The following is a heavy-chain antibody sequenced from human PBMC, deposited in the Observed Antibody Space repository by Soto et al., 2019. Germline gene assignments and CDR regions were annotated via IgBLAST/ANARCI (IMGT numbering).Heavy chain of an antibody. CDR3: AKLLFSSGQRVAFDV. D-gene: IGHD6-19*01. V-gene: IGHV3-23*01. Sequence: GGSLRLSCAASGFTFSIFPMSWVRQAPGKGLEWVSVISAGGDVTTYGDSVKGRFTISRDNSKSTLYLQVNSLRADDTAVYFCAKLLFSSGQRVAFDVWGQGTMVTVSS. CDR1: GFTFSIFP. J-gene: IGHJ3*01. CDR2: ISAGGDVT.